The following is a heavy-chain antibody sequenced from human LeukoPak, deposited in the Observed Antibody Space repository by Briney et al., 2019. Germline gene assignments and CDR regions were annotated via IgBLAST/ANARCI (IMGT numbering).Heavy chain of an antibody. CDR2: INQYGSEQ. CDR3: SRSLDY. CDR1: GFPFSDCW. J-gene: IGHJ4*02. Sequence: GGSLRLSCAASGFPFSDCWMDWVRQAPGKGMEWVANINQYGSEQYYAASVKGRFTISRDNAKNSLYLQMNSLRAEDTAVYYCSRSLDYLGQGALVTVSS. V-gene: IGHV3-7*01.